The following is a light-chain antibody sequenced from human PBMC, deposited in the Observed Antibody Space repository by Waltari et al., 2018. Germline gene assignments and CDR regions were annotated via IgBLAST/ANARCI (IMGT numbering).Light chain of an antibody. J-gene: IGKJ1*01. CDR2: AVS. CDR1: QDIRDY. CDR3: QQYNSYPWT. Sequence: DIQMTQSPSSLSASVGDRVTITRRASQDIRDYLGWFQKKPGKAPKSLIYAVSRLQSGVPSKFSGSGSGTDFTLTINSLQPEDFATYYCQQYNSYPWTFGQGTKVEIK. V-gene: IGKV1-16*02.